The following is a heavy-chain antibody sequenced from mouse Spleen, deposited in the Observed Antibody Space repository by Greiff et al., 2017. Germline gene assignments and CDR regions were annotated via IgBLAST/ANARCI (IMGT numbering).Heavy chain of an antibody. D-gene: IGHD1-1*01. V-gene: IGHV1-15*01. CDR1: GYTFTDYE. J-gene: IGHJ2*01. Sequence: VQLQQSGAELVRPGASVTLSCKASGYTFTDYEMHWVKQTPVHGLEWIGAIDPETGGTAYNQKFKGKAILTADKSSSTAYMELRSLTSEDSAVYYCTREATVVAYYFDYWGQGTTLTVSS. CDR2: IDPETGGT. CDR3: TREATVVAYYFDY.